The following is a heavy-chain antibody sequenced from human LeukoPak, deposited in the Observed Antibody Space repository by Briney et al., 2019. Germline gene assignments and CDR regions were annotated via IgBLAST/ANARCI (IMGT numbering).Heavy chain of an antibody. CDR2: ISGSVRII. V-gene: IGHV3-48*03. Sequence: PGRSLRLSCAASGFSFRSYEMNWVRQAPGEWLEWVSYISGSVRIIFYADSVKGRYTASRDNAKNSLYLQMNDLRAEDTAVYYCAREDSDYSNYDFWGQGTLVTVSS. CDR3: AREDSDYSNYDF. D-gene: IGHD4-11*01. J-gene: IGHJ4*02. CDR1: GFSFRSYE.